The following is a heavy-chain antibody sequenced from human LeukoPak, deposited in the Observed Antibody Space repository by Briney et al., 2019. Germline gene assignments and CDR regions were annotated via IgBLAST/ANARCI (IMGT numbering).Heavy chain of an antibody. CDR1: GYTFTSYD. J-gene: IGHJ5*02. Sequence: ASVKVPCKASGYTFTSYDINWVRQATGQGLEWMGWMNPNSGNTGYAQKFQGRVTMTRNTSISTAYMELSSLRSEDTAVYYCARSGSYYVGNNWFDPWGQGTLVTVSS. D-gene: IGHD1-26*01. CDR2: MNPNSGNT. V-gene: IGHV1-8*01. CDR3: ARSGSYYVGNNWFDP.